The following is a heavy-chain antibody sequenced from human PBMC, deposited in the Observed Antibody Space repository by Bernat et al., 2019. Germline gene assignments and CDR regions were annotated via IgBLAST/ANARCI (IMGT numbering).Heavy chain of an antibody. J-gene: IGHJ4*02. CDR1: GFAFSDAW. CDR3: AAGTRKSDLDF. V-gene: IGHV3-15*01. Sequence: EVQLVESGGGLVKPGQSLRISCVGSGFAFSDAWMSWVRQAPGKGLEWVGRIKSKSDYGTRDFAAPVKGRFALSRDDSEKTVYLQMNSLRTEDTAVYYCAAGTRKSDLDFWGQGILVTVSS. CDR2: IKSKSDYGTR. D-gene: IGHD3/OR15-3a*01.